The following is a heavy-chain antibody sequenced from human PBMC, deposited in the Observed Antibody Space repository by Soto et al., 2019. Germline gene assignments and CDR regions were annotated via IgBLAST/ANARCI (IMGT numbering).Heavy chain of an antibody. V-gene: IGHV1-18*01. CDR1: GYTITSYG. CDR2: ISAYNGNT. CDR3: ARDRVVLPASRGYYYYYGMDV. D-gene: IGHD2-2*01. Sequence: ASVKVSCKASGYTITSYGISWVRQAPGQGLERMGWISAYNGNTNYAQKLQGRVTMTTDTSTSTAYMELRSLRSDDTAVYYCARDRVVLPASRGYYYYYGMDVWGQGTTVTVS. J-gene: IGHJ6*02.